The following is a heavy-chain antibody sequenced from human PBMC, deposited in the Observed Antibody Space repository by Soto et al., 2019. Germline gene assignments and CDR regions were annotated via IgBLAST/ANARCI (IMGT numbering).Heavy chain of an antibody. J-gene: IGHJ5*02. CDR2: INPNSGGT. V-gene: IGHV1-2*04. CDR3: ARDALGAVAGKPYWFDP. CDR1: GYTFTGYY. D-gene: IGHD6-19*01. Sequence: ASVKVSCKASGYTFTGYYMHWVRQAPGQGLEWMGWINPNSGGTNYAQKFQGWVTMTRDTSISTAYMELSRLRSDDTAVYYCARDALGAVAGKPYWFDPWGQGTLVTAPQ.